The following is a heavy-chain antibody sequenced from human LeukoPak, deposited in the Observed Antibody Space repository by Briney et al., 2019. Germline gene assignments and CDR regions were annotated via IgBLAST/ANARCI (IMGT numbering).Heavy chain of an antibody. J-gene: IGHJ3*02. CDR1: VGTFSIYA. CDR2: INPNSGGT. CDR3: AREIGGYAFDI. V-gene: IGHV1-2*02. D-gene: IGHD3-10*01. Sequence: GASVKVSCKASVGTFSIYAIGWVRQAPGQGLEWMGWINPNSGGTNYAQKFQGRVTMTRDTSISTAYMELGRLRSDDTAVYYCAREIGGYAFDIWGQGTMVTVSS.